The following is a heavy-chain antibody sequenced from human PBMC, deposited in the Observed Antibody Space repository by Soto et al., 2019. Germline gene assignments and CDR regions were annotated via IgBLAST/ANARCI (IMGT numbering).Heavy chain of an antibody. Sequence: GGSLRLSCAASGFTFSSYAMSWVRQAPGKGLEWVSAISGSGGSTYYADSVKGRFTISRDNSKNTLYLQMNSLRAEDTAVYYCAKDLVGYDILTGYYKSYYYYYMDVRGKGTTVTVSS. CDR3: AKDLVGYDILTGYYKSYYYYYMDV. CDR1: GFTFSSYA. J-gene: IGHJ6*03. CDR2: ISGSGGST. V-gene: IGHV3-23*01. D-gene: IGHD3-9*01.